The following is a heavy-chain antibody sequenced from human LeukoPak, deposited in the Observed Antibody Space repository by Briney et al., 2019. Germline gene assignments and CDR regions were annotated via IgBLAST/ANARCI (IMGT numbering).Heavy chain of an antibody. CDR3: ARGGWWRYYDSSGSPLGYAFDI. V-gene: IGHV1-2*02. CDR1: GYTFTGYY. D-gene: IGHD3-22*01. Sequence: ASVKVSCKASGYTFTGYYMHWVRQAPGQGLEWMGWINPNSGGTNYAQKLQGRVTMTTDTSTSTAYMELRSLRSDDTAVYYCARGGWWRYYDSSGSPLGYAFDIWGQGTMVTVSS. CDR2: INPNSGGT. J-gene: IGHJ3*02.